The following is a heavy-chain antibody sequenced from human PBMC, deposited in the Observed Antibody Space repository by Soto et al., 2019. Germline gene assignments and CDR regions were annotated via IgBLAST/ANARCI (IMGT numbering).Heavy chain of an antibody. V-gene: IGHV1-8*01. D-gene: IGHD2-2*01. J-gene: IGHJ6*02. CDR2: MNPNSGNT. CDR3: ARQDIVVVPAEDGARGYYYYYGMDV. Sequence: ASVKVSCKASGYTFTSYDINWVRQATGQGLEWMGWMNPNSGNTGYAQKFQGRVTMTRNTSISTAYVELSSLRSEDTAVYYCARQDIVVVPAEDGARGYYYYYGMDVWGQGTTVTV. CDR1: GYTFTSYD.